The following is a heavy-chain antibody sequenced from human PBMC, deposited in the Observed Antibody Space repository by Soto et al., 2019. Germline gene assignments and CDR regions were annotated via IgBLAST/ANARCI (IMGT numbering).Heavy chain of an antibody. Sequence: GSGPTLVNPTETLTLTCTVSGFSLSDARMGVSWIRQPPGKALEWLAHIFSNDEKSYSTSLKNRLAISKDTSKSQVVLTMTNLDPVDTATYFCVRSRGNWFDPWGQGTLVTVSS. J-gene: IGHJ5*02. CDR3: VRSRGNWFDP. V-gene: IGHV2-26*01. CDR1: GFSLSDARMG. CDR2: IFSNDEK.